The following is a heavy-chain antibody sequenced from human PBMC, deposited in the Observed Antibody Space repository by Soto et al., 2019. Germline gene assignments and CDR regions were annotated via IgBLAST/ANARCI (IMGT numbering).Heavy chain of an antibody. D-gene: IGHD6-13*01. V-gene: IGHV6-1*01. CDR2: TYYRSKWYN. J-gene: IGHJ6*02. CDR1: GDSVSSNSAA. Sequence: SQTLSLTCAISGDSVSSNSAAWNWIRQSPSRGLEWLGRTYYRSKWYNDYAVSVKSRITINPDTSKNQFSLQLNSVTPEDTAVYYCARGGSSWSDFDYYYYGMDVWGQGTTVTVS. CDR3: ARGGSSWSDFDYYYYGMDV.